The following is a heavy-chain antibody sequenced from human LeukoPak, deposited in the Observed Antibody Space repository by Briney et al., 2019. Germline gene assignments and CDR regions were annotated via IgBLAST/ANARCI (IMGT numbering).Heavy chain of an antibody. J-gene: IGHJ3*02. D-gene: IGHD3-10*01. CDR1: GFTFSNYA. Sequence: PGGSLRLSCAASGFTFSNYAMIWVRQAPGKGLEWVSANSGSGSNTYYADSVKGRFTISRDNSKNTLYLQMNSLRAEDTAVYYRAKQPGAGDPGAFDIWGQGTMVTVSS. CDR3: AKQPGAGDPGAFDI. V-gene: IGHV3-23*01. CDR2: NSGSGSNT.